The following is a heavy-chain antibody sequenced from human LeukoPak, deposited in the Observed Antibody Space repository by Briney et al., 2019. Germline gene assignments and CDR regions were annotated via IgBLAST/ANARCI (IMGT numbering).Heavy chain of an antibody. J-gene: IGHJ4*02. Sequence: SETLSLTCTVSGGSISSGGYYWSWIRQHPGKGLERIGYIYYSGSTYYNPSLKSRVTISVDTSKNQFSLKLSSVTAADTAVYYCARVDGYYYDSSGYDLWGQGTLVTVSS. D-gene: IGHD3-22*01. CDR3: ARVDGYYYDSSGYDL. V-gene: IGHV4-31*03. CDR1: GGSISSGGYY. CDR2: IYYSGST.